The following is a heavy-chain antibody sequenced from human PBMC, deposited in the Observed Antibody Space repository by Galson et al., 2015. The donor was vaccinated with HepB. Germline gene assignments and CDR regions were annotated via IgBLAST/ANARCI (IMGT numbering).Heavy chain of an antibody. V-gene: IGHV3-23*01. CDR2: ISGSGGRT. J-gene: IGHJ4*02. D-gene: IGHD3-10*01. CDR1: GFTFSSYI. Sequence: SLRLSCAASGFTFSSYIMNWVRQAPGKGLDWVSTISGSGGRTYYADSVKGRFTISRDNSKNALYLQMNSLRAEDTAAYFCAKTPAASGNYVHDFWGQGTLVTVSS. CDR3: AKTPAASGNYVHDF.